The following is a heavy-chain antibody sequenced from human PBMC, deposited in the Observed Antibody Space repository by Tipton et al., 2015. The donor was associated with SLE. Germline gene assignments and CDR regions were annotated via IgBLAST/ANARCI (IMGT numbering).Heavy chain of an antibody. Sequence: LRLSCAVYGGSFSGYYWSWIRQPPGKGLEWIGEINHSGSTNYSPSLKSRVTISVDTSKNQFSLKLSSVTAADTAMYYCARGRTAVADHNWFDPWGQGTLVTVSS. J-gene: IGHJ5*02. V-gene: IGHV4-34*01. CDR3: ARGRTAVADHNWFDP. CDR1: GGSFSGYY. CDR2: INHSGST. D-gene: IGHD6-19*01.